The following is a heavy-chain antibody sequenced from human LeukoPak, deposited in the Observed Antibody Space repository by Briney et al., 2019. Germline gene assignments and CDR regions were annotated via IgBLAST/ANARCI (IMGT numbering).Heavy chain of an antibody. CDR3: VREYCSGGSCSDAFDI. V-gene: IGHV3-48*03. D-gene: IGHD2-15*01. Sequence: GGSLRLSCAVSGFSLTTYEMDWVRQAPGKGLEWVAYTDSNSETTHYADSVKGRFIISRDNAKNSLYLQMNSLRAEDTALYYCVREYCSGGSCSDAFDIWGQGTMVAVSS. CDR1: GFSLTTYE. CDR2: TDSNSETT. J-gene: IGHJ3*02.